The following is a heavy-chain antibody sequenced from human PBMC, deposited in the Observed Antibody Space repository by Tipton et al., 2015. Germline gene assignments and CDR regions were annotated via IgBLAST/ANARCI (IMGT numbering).Heavy chain of an antibody. Sequence: LVKPTQTLTLTCTFSGFSLSTTGVGVGWIRQPPGKALEWLALIYWNDDKRYSPSLKSRLTVTKDTSRNQVVLTMTNMDPVDTATYYCANDYAGSGRPTFDYWGQGTLVTVSS. CDR3: ANDYAGSGRPTFDY. CDR1: GFSLSTTGVG. D-gene: IGHD3-16*01. V-gene: IGHV2-5*01. CDR2: IYWNDDK. J-gene: IGHJ4*02.